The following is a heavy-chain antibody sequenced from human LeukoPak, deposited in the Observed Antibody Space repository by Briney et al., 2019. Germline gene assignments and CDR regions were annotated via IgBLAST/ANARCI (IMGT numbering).Heavy chain of an antibody. D-gene: IGHD2-2*02. J-gene: IGHJ6*03. V-gene: IGHV1-2*02. Sequence: ASVKVSCKASGYTFTGNYMHWVRQAPGQGLEWMGWINPNSGGTNYAQKFQGRVTMTRDTSISTAYMELSRLRSDDTAVYYCARDQHIVVVPAAIGYYYYYMDVWGKGTTVTVSS. CDR1: GYTFTGNY. CDR2: INPNSGGT. CDR3: ARDQHIVVVPAAIGYYYYYMDV.